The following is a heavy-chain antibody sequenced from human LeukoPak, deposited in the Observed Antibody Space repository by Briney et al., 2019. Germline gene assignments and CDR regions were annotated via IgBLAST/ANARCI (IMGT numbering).Heavy chain of an antibody. D-gene: IGHD1-26*01. V-gene: IGHV5-51*07. J-gene: IGHJ6*03. Sequence: GESLKISCKGSGYSFTSYWIGWVHQMPGKALEWMGIIYPGDSDTRYGPSSQGQVTISADKSISTAYLQWSSLKASDTAMYYCARLGGYYYYYMDVWGKGTTVTVSS. CDR2: IYPGDSDT. CDR3: ARLGGYYYYYMDV. CDR1: GYSFTSYW.